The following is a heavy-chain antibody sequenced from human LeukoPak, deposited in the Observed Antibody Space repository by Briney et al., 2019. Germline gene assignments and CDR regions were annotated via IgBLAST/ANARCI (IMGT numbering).Heavy chain of an antibody. J-gene: IGHJ4*02. V-gene: IGHV3-23*01. Sequence: PGGSLRLSCAASGFTFRSYDMNWVRQAPGKGLEWVSFISDSGGSTYYADSVKGRFTISRDNSKNTLSLQMNSLRAEDTATYYCAKARGCSGGSCYFDCWGQGTLVTVSS. D-gene: IGHD2-15*01. CDR1: GFTFRSYD. CDR2: ISDSGGST. CDR3: AKARGCSGGSCYFDC.